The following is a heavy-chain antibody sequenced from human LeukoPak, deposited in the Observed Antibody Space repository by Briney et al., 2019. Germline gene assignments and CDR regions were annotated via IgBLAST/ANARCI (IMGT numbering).Heavy chain of an antibody. J-gene: IGHJ4*02. CDR1: GYTFTSYY. D-gene: IGHD3-10*01. Sequence: ASVKVSCKASGYTFTSYYMHWERQAPGQGLEWMGKINPSGGSTTYAQKFQGRVTMTRDTSTSTVYMELNSLRSEDTAVYYCARDLASAGYFDYWGQGTLVTVSS. V-gene: IGHV1-46*01. CDR2: INPSGGST. CDR3: ARDLASAGYFDY.